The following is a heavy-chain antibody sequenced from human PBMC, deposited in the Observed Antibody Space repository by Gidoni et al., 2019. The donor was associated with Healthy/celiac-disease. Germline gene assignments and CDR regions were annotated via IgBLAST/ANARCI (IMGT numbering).Heavy chain of an antibody. V-gene: IGHV3-30*03. CDR2: ISYDGSNK. J-gene: IGHJ6*04. CDR1: GFTFSSYG. CDR3: ARIVPPKDV. Sequence: QWQLVESGGCVVQPGGSLRLSCAASGFTFSSYGMHWVRQAPGKGLEWVAVISYDGSNKFYADSVKGRFTSARDNSKNTLYLQRNSLRAEDTAVYYCARIVPPKDVWGKGTTVTVSS. D-gene: IGHD3-16*02.